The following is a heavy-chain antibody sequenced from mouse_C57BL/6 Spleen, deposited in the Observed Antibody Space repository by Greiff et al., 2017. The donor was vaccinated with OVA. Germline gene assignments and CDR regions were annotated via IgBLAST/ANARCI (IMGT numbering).Heavy chain of an antibody. J-gene: IGHJ1*03. CDR3: ARRGGIYYDYDGYFDV. D-gene: IGHD2-4*01. CDR1: GYSITGDY. V-gene: IGHV3-8*01. CDR2: ISYSGST. Sequence: DVQLQESGPGLAKPSQTLSLTCSVTGYSITGDYWNWIRKFPGNKLEYMGYISYSGSTYYNPSLKSRISITRDTSKNQYYLQLNSVTTEDTATYYCARRGGIYYDYDGYFDVWGTGTTVTVSS.